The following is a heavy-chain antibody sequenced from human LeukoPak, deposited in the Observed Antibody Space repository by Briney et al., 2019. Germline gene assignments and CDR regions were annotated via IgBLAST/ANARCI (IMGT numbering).Heavy chain of an antibody. J-gene: IGHJ3*02. D-gene: IGHD6-19*01. CDR3: ASPSSGQSFDI. Sequence: GGSLRLSCAASGFTFSSYAMSWVRQAPGKRLEWVSVIYTGGNTYYADSVKGRFTISRDNSKNTLYLQMHSLRAEDTAVYYCASPSSGQSFDIWGQGTMVTVSS. V-gene: IGHV3-53*01. CDR2: IYTGGNT. CDR1: GFTFSSYA.